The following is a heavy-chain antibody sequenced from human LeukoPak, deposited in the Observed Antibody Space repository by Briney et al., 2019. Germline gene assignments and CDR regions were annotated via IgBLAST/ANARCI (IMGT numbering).Heavy chain of an antibody. CDR3: ARGKTSQNIVTRKTYNWFDP. CDR2: ISSSSNYI. D-gene: IGHD2/OR15-2a*01. Sequence: GGSLRLSCAASEFTFNSYNMNWVRQAPGKGLEWVSSISSSSNYIYYADSVKGRFTISRDNAKNSLYLQMKSLRAEDTAVYYCARGKTSQNIVTRKTYNWFDPWGQGTLATVSS. CDR1: EFTFNSYN. V-gene: IGHV3-21*01. J-gene: IGHJ5*02.